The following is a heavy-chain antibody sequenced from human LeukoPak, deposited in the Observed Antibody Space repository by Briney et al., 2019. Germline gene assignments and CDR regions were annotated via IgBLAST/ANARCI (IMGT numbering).Heavy chain of an antibody. CDR3: AREGAAYQDYFDH. CDR1: GLTFTSYW. V-gene: IGHV3-74*01. J-gene: IGHJ4*02. CDR2: MDGATSRT. D-gene: IGHD2-2*01. Sequence: GGSLRLSCAASGLTFTSYWMHWVRQAPGKGLVWVARMDGATSRTSYVDSVNGRFTISRDNVNDILYLQMNSLTPEDTAVYYCAREGAAYQDYFDHWGQGTLVAVSS.